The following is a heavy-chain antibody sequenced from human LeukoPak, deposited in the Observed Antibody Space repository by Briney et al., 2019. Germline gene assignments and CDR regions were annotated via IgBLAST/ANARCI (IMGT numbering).Heavy chain of an antibody. CDR2: ISYDGSNK. V-gene: IGHV3-30-3*01. J-gene: IGHJ4*02. Sequence: PGGSLRLSCAASGFTFSSYAMHWVRQAPGKGLEWVAVISYDGSNKYYADSVKGRFTISRDNSKNTLYLQMNSLRAEDTAVYYCARDPDRYYYDSSGYYYYWGQGTLVTVSS. CDR3: ARDPDRYYYDSSGYYYY. CDR1: GFTFSSYA. D-gene: IGHD3-22*01.